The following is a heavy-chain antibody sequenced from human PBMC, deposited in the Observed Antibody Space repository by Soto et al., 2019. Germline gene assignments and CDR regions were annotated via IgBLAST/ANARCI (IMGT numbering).Heavy chain of an antibody. CDR2: IYYSGNT. Sequence: QMQLQESGPGLVKPSQTLSLTCTVSGGSISSVNYYWSWIRQPPGKGLEWIGYIYYSGNTYYNPSLKSRVTISIDTSENQFSLRLNSVTAADTAVYFCARDLDGYNSWFDPWGQGTLVTVSS. CDR1: GGSISSVNYY. D-gene: IGHD5-12*01. CDR3: ARDLDGYNSWFDP. J-gene: IGHJ5*02. V-gene: IGHV4-30-4*01.